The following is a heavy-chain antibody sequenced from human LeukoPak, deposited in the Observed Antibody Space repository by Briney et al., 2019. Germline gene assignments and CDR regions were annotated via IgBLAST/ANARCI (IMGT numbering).Heavy chain of an antibody. D-gene: IGHD3-22*01. CDR2: INPSGGST. CDR1: GYTFTSYY. V-gene: IGHV1-46*01. CDR3: ARGVLYYYDSSGFDVNWFDP. J-gene: IGHJ5*02. Sequence: GASVKVSCKASGYTFTSYYMHWVRQAPGQGLEWMGIINPSGGSTSYAQKFQGRVTMTRDTSTSTVYMELSSLRSEDTAVYYCARGVLYYYDSSGFDVNWFDPWGQGTLVTVSS.